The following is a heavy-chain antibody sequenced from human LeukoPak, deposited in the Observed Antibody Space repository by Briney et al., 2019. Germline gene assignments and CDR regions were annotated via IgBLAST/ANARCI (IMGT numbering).Heavy chain of an antibody. CDR2: VSSSSSTI. Sequence: GGSLRLSYAASGFTFSSYSMNWVRQAPGKGLEWVSYVSSSSSTIYYADSVKGRFTISRDNARNSLYLQMSSLRAEDTAVYYCARWASNSHDCWGQGTLVTVSS. CDR3: ARWASNSHDC. D-gene: IGHD5-18*01. V-gene: IGHV3-48*01. CDR1: GFTFSSYS. J-gene: IGHJ4*02.